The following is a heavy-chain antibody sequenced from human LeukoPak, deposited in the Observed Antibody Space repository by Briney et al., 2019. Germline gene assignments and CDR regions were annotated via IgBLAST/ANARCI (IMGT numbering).Heavy chain of an antibody. CDR3: TKDRIPDGRYSIDF. J-gene: IGHJ4*02. CDR2: IIGNGGDI. Sequence: PGGSPRLSCAASGFTFSSYAMSWVRQAPGKGLEWVSVIIGNGGDIHYAGSVRGRFTISRDNSKNTLYLQMNSLRVEDTAVYYCTKDRIPDGRYSIDFWGPGTLVTVSS. D-gene: IGHD5-24*01. CDR1: GFTFSSYA. V-gene: IGHV3-23*01.